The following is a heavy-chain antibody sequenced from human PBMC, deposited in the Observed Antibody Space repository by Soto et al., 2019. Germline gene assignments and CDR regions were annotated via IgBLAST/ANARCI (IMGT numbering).Heavy chain of an antibody. J-gene: IGHJ6*03. CDR3: AKGGADLYYYMDV. CDR1: GFTFDDYA. D-gene: IGHD5-12*01. CDR2: ISWNSGSI. V-gene: IGHV3-9*01. Sequence: GGSLRLSCAASGFTFDDYAMHWVRQAPGKGLEWVSGISWNSGSIGYAASLKGRFTSSRDNAKNSLYRQMNSLRAEDTALYYCAKGGADLYYYMDVWGKGTTVTVSS.